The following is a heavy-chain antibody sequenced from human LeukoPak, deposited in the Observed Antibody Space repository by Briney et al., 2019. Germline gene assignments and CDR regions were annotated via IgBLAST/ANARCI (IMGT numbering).Heavy chain of an antibody. CDR1: GFTFSRYW. V-gene: IGHV3-7*01. CDR3: ARGRRSGYYYGMDV. CDR2: IKQEGSEK. J-gene: IGHJ6*02. Sequence: GGSLRLSCAACGFTFSRYWMSCVRQAPGKGLEWVTNIKQEGSEKYYVDSVRGRFTISRDNAKNSMYLQMNSLRAEDTAVYYCARGRRSGYYYGMDVWGQGTTVTVSS.